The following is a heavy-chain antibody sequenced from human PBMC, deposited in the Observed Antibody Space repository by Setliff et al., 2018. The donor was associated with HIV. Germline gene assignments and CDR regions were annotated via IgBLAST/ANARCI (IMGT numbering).Heavy chain of an antibody. CDR2: ISYSGST. V-gene: IGHV4-39*02. Sequence: SETLSLTCIVSGVSTSSSSYYWGWIRQPPGKGLDWIGYISYSGSTYYNPSLKSRVTISVDTSKNHFSLRLTSVTAADTAVYFCARVVPREVAPGGFDIWGQGTMVTVSS. D-gene: IGHD5-12*01. J-gene: IGHJ3*02. CDR1: GVSTSSSSYY. CDR3: ARVVPREVAPGGFDI.